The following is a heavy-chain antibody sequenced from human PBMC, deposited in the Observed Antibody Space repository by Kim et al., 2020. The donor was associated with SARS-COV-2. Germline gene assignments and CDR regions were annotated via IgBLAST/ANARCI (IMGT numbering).Heavy chain of an antibody. Sequence: SETLSLTCTVSGGSISSYYWSWIRQPPGKGLEWIGYIYYSGSTNYNPSLKSRVTISVDTSKNQFSLKLSSVTAADTAVYYCARVKGGAYYYYGMDVWGQGTTVTVSS. CDR3: ARVKGGAYYYYGMDV. J-gene: IGHJ6*02. CDR2: IYYSGST. D-gene: IGHD3-10*01. CDR1: GGSISSYY. V-gene: IGHV4-59*01.